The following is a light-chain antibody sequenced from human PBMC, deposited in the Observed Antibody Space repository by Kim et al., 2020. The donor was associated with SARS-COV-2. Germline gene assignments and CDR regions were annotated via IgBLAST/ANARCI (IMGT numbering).Light chain of an antibody. CDR2: DAS. CDR1: QNIATY. J-gene: IGKJ4*01. Sequence: SPGDRATLSCRASQNIATYFAWYQQRPGQAPRLLVYDASNRATGVPDRFSGSGSGTDFTLTISSLEPEDFSIYYCQQRNSWPPAVTFGGGTKLEI. CDR3: QQRNSWPPAVT. V-gene: IGKV3-11*01.